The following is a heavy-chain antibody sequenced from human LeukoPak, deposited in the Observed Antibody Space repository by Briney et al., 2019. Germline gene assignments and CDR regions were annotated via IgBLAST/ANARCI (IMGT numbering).Heavy chain of an antibody. Sequence: QPGGSLRLSCAASGFTFSSYAMSWVRQAPGKGLEWVSAISGSGGSTYYADSVKGRFTISRDNSKNTLYLQMNSLRAEDTAVYYCAKGHDSSGYYYVGCAFDIWGQGTMVTVSS. D-gene: IGHD3-22*01. CDR1: GFTFSSYA. J-gene: IGHJ3*02. CDR3: AKGHDSSGYYYVGCAFDI. V-gene: IGHV3-23*01. CDR2: ISGSGGST.